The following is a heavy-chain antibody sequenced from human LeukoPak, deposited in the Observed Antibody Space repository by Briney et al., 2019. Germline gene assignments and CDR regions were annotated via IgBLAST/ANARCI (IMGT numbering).Heavy chain of an antibody. Sequence: SGGSLRLSCAASGFTFSSYWMSWVRQAPGKGLEWVANIKQDGSEKYYEDSVKGRFTISRDNAKNSLYLQMNSLRAEDTAVYYCARADSRGDDAFDIWGQGTMVTVSS. V-gene: IGHV3-7*01. D-gene: IGHD4-11*01. CDR2: IKQDGSEK. CDR3: ARADSRGDDAFDI. CDR1: GFTFSSYW. J-gene: IGHJ3*02.